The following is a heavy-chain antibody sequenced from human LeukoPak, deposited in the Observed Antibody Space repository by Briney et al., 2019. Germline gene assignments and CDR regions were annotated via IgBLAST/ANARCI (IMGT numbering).Heavy chain of an antibody. D-gene: IGHD4-23*01. CDR2: IYYSGTT. J-gene: IGHJ4*02. CDR1: GGSISSSTYY. CDR3: ARMFDYGGIPGFDY. V-gene: IGHV4-39*07. Sequence: SETLSLTCTVSGGSISSSTYYWGWIRQPPGKGLEWIGSIYYSGTTHYNPSLESRVTISVDTSKNQFSLKLASVTAADTAVYYCARMFDYGGIPGFDYWGQGTLVTVSS.